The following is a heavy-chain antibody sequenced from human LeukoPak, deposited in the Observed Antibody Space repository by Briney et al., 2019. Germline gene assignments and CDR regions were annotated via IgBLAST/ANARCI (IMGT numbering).Heavy chain of an antibody. D-gene: IGHD5-18*01. V-gene: IGHV3-7*01. CDR3: ARDPSRGYSYGCADY. J-gene: IGHJ4*02. Sequence: GGSLRLSCAASGFSFSSYWMTWVRQAPGKGLEWVAHIEQDGSEEYYVDSVKGRFTISRDNAKKSLYLHMNSPRAEDTAVYYCARDPSRGYSYGCADYWGQGTLVAVSS. CDR2: IEQDGSEE. CDR1: GFSFSSYW.